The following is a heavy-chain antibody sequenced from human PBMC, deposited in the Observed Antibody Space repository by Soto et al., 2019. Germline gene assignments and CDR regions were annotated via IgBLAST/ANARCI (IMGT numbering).Heavy chain of an antibody. J-gene: IGHJ5*02. D-gene: IGHD3-10*01. CDR3: ASDLGSGSYYAPRWGWFDP. CDR1: GGSISSGGYY. V-gene: IGHV4-31*03. CDR2: IYYSGIT. Sequence: QVQLQESGPGLVKPSQTLSLTCTVSGGSISSGGYYWSWIRQHPGKGLEWIGYIYYSGITYYNPSLRTRLTISVDTSKHQSSLKPSSVTAADTAVYYCASDLGSGSYYAPRWGWFDPWGQGTLVTVSS.